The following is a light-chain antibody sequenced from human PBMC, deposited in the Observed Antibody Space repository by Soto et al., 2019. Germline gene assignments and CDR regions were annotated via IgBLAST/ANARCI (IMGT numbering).Light chain of an antibody. J-gene: IGKJ1*01. CDR3: QQYDTSPGT. CDR2: GAS. Sequence: EIVLTQSPGTLSLSPGERATLSCRASQSVRSRYLAWYQQKPGRAPRLLIYGASNRATGIPDRFSGSGSGTDFTLTVSRLEPADFAVYFCQQYDTSPGTFGQATKVEIK. V-gene: IGKV3-20*01. CDR1: QSVRSRY.